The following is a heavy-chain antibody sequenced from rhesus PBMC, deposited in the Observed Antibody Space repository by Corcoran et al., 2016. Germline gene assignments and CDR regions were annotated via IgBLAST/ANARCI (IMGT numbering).Heavy chain of an antibody. Sequence: VRQAPGKGLDWVGRIKNKADGGTAAYAESVKGRFTISRDDSKNTLYLQMNSLKTEDTAVYYCARGRGYYNIWTGYFDYWGQGVLVTVSS. D-gene: IGHD3-3*01. CDR2: IKNKADGGTA. V-gene: IGHV3-16*01. J-gene: IGHJ4*01. CDR3: ARGRGYYNIWTGYFDY.